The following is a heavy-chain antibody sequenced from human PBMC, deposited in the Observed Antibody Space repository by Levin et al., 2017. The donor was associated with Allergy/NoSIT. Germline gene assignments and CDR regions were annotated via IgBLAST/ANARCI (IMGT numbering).Heavy chain of an antibody. CDR2: VYYSGST. D-gene: IGHD2-15*01. Sequence: SETLSLTCSVSGGSINNYYWSWIRQPPGKGLEWIGYVYYSGSTRYNPSLKSRVTISVDTSKNQFSLKLSSVSTADTAVYYCARDRSQIGGDCSHYYYGMDVWGQGTTVTVSS. CDR3: ARDRSQIGGDCSHYYYGMDV. V-gene: IGHV4-59*01. CDR1: GGSINNYY. J-gene: IGHJ6*02.